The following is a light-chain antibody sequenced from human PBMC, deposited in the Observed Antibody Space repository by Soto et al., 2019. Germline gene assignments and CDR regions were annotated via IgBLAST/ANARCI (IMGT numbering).Light chain of an antibody. CDR3: CSHAGGDTYV. Sequence: QSALTQPASVSGSPGQSITISCTGTSSHVGSGNVVSWYQHYPGKAPQLMIYEGFNRPSGVSSRFSGSRSGNTASLTISGLQAEDEADYYCCSHAGGDTYVFGTGTKVTVL. J-gene: IGLJ1*01. V-gene: IGLV2-23*01. CDR2: EGF. CDR1: SSHVGSGNV.